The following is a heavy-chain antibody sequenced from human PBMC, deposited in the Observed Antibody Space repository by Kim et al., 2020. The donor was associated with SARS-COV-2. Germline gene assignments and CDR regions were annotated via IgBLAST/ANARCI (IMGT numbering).Heavy chain of an antibody. D-gene: IGHD2-15*01. J-gene: IGHJ4*02. Sequence: ASVKVSCKASGYTFTSYYMHWVRQAPGQGLEWMGIINPSGGSTSYAQKFQGRVTMTRDTSTSTVYMELSSLRSEDTAVYYCARGRVAATTTTTHDFDYWGQGTLVTVSS. CDR1: GYTFTSYY. V-gene: IGHV1-46*01. CDR3: ARGRVAATTTTTHDFDY. CDR2: INPSGGST.